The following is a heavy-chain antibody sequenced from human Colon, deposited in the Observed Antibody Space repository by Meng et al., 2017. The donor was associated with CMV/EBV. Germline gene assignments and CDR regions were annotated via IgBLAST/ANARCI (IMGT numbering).Heavy chain of an antibody. D-gene: IGHD6-19*01. CDR2: IYYSGST. J-gene: IGHJ4*02. CDR1: GGSISSSSYY. CDR3: ARAVAGNGGPHYCFDC. V-gene: IGHV4-39*01. Sequence: SETLSLTCTVSGGSISSSSYYWGWIRQPPGKGLEWIGSIYYSGSTYYNPSLKSRVTISVATSKNQFSLTLSSVTAADTAVYSCARAVAGNGGPHYCFDCWGQGTLVTVSS.